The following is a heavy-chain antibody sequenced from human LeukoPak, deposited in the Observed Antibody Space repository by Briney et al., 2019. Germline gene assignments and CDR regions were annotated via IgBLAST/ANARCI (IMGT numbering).Heavy chain of an antibody. CDR2: INPNSGGT. V-gene: IGHV1-2*06. D-gene: IGHD5-12*01. J-gene: IGHJ6*02. CDR1: GYTFTGYY. Sequence: ASVKVSCKASGYTFTGYYMHWVRQAPGQGLEWMGRINPNSGGTNYAQKFQGRVTMTRDTSISTAYMELSRLRSDDTAVYCCARGGSDYYYGMDVWGQGTTVTVSS. CDR3: ARGGSDYYYGMDV.